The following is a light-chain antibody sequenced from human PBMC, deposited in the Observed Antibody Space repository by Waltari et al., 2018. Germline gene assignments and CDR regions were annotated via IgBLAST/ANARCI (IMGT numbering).Light chain of an antibody. V-gene: IGKV3-15*01. CDR3: QQYNEWPRT. CDR1: PGVSNN. Sequence: EIVMTQSPATLSVSPGERATLSCRASPGVSNNLAGYQQRPGQAPRLLIHGASTRATGIPARFSGSGSGTEFTLTISSLQSEDFAVYHCQQYNEWPRTFGQGTKVEIK. CDR2: GAS. J-gene: IGKJ1*01.